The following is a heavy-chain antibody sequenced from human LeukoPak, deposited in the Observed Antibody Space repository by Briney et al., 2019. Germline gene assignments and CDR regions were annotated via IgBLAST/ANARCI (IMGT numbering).Heavy chain of an antibody. CDR3: TRDLNYNMDV. Sequence: GGSLRLSCAASGFSFSIYWMHWVRHAPGKGLVWVSLIKNDGRSTTYADSVKGRFTISRDDAKNTLFLQMNSLRDEDTAVYYCTRDLNYNMDVWGQGTTVTVSS. CDR1: GFSFSIYW. CDR2: IKNDGRST. J-gene: IGHJ6*02. V-gene: IGHV3-74*01.